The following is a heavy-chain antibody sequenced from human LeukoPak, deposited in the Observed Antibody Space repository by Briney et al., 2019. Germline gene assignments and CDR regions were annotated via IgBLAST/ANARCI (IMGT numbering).Heavy chain of an antibody. CDR3: ARANYDILTGYYPGRYYYYGMDV. CDR2: IIPILGIA. J-gene: IGHJ6*02. V-gene: IGHV1-69*04. D-gene: IGHD3-9*01. Sequence: ASVKVSCKASGGTFSSYAISWVRQAPGQGLEWMGRIIPILGIANYAQKFQGRVTITADKSTSTAYMELSSLRSEDTAVYYCARANYDILTGYYPGRYYYYGMDVWGQGTTVIVSS. CDR1: GGTFSSYA.